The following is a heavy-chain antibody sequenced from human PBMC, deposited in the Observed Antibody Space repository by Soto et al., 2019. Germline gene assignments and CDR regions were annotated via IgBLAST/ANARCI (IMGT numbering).Heavy chain of an antibody. CDR1: GFRFEKYG. J-gene: IGHJ6*03. V-gene: IGHV3-20*01. CDR2: INSKGDRV. Sequence: EAHLEESGGGVVRPGEPLRLSCAASGFRFEKYGLSWFRQVPGKGLEWVSGINSKGDRVGYADSVKGRFTISRDNAKNSPYREVRSLRAEETALYHCARVIDDGEGDFFYYMDVWGKGTTVAVSS. CDR3: ARVIDDGEGDFFYYMDV. D-gene: IGHD1-1*01.